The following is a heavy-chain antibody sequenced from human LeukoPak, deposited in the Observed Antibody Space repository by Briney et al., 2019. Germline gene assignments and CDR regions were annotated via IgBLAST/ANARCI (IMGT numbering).Heavy chain of an antibody. V-gene: IGHV3-21*04. CDR2: ITSSSSYI. J-gene: IGHJ3*02. CDR1: GFTFSSYT. D-gene: IGHD3-10*01. CDR3: ARSDGYGLVGI. Sequence: PGGSLRLSCAASGFTFSSYTMNWVRQAPGKGLEWVSSITSSSSYIYYADSVKGRVTISRDNAKNSLCLQMNSLRAEDTAMYYCARSDGYGLVGIWGQGTMVTVSS.